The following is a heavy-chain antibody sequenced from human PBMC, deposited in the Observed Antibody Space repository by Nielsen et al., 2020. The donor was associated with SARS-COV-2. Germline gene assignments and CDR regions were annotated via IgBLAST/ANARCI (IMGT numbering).Heavy chain of an antibody. CDR1: GFTFGSYA. CDR2: ITSSGYYA. CDR3: ARRLDY. J-gene: IGHJ4*02. V-gene: IGHV3-21*01. Sequence: GESLKISCAVSGFTFGSYAMNWVRQAPGKGLEWVSSITSSGYYANYADSMNGRFTISRDNAKNSLYLQIYNVRTEDTAVYYCARRLDYWGQGTLVTVSS.